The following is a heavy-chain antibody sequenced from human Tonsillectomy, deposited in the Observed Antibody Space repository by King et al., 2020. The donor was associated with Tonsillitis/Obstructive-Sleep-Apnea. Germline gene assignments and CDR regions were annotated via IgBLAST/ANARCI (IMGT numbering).Heavy chain of an antibody. V-gene: IGHV3-33*01. CDR2: IWYDGSNK. CDR1: GFTFSSYG. J-gene: IGHJ3*02. Sequence: VQLVESGGGVVQPGRSLRLSCAASGFTFSSYGMHWVRQAPGKGLEWVAVIWYDGSNKYYADSVKGRFTISRDNSKNTLYLQMNSLRAEDTAVYYCARDAEYYYGSGSYSDALYIWGQGTMVTVSS. D-gene: IGHD3-10*01. CDR3: ARDAEYYYGSGSYSDALYI.